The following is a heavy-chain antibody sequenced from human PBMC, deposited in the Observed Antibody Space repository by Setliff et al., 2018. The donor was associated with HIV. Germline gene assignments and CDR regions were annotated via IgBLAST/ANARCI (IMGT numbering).Heavy chain of an antibody. J-gene: IGHJ3*02. CDR1: GYSFARYG. CDR3: ARVPYRSAWFSGGHDAFDI. CDR2: ISGFNGNT. Sequence: ASVQVSCKASGYSFARYGLSWVRQAPVQGLEWLGWISGFNGNTKYAQSFQDRVAMTTETATSTAYMEMRSLISDDTAVYFCARVPYRSAWFSGGHDAFDIWGQGTMVTVS. V-gene: IGHV1-18*01. D-gene: IGHD6-19*01.